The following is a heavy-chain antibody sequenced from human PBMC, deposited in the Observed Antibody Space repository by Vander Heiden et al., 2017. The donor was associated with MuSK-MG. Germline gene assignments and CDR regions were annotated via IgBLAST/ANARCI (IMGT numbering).Heavy chain of an antibody. V-gene: IGHV3-33*01. CDR1: GFSFRSCG. CDR2: MWYDDGGDK. Sequence: QVQPVASGGGVVQPGRPLRLSCAASGFSFRSCGIHWVRQVPGKGLEWVAVMWYDDGGDKYHADSVKGRFTISRDNSKNTLYLQMNSLRVEDTGVYYCARDVSDSYFYMDVWGKGTTVTVSS. J-gene: IGHJ6*03. CDR3: ARDVSDSYFYMDV. D-gene: IGHD3-3*01.